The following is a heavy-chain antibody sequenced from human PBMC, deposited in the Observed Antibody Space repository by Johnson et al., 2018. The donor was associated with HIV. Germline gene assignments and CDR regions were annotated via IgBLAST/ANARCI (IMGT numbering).Heavy chain of an antibody. CDR2: ISTSGSSI. V-gene: IGHV3-11*04. CDR1: GFTFSDYY. Sequence: VQLVESGGGLVQPGGSLRLSCAASGFTFSDYYMSWIRQAPGKGLEWVSYISTSGSSIYYADSVKGRFTISRDNAKKSLFLQMNSLRAEDAAGYYCARRGRSSSWYDLDIWGQGTMVSVSS. D-gene: IGHD6-13*01. CDR3: ARRGRSSSWYDLDI. J-gene: IGHJ3*02.